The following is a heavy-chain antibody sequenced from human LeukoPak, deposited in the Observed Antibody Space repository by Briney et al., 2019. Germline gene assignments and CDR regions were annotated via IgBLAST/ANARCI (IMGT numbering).Heavy chain of an antibody. CDR3: ARWDSRDYYYYMDV. V-gene: IGHV3-21*01. Sequence: GGSLRLSCAASGFTFSSYSMNWVRQAPGKGLEWVSSISSSSSYIYYADSVKGRFTISRDNAKNSPYLQMNSLRAEDTAVYYCARWDSRDYYYYMDVWGKGTTVTVSS. J-gene: IGHJ6*03. CDR2: ISSSSSYI. D-gene: IGHD6-13*01. CDR1: GFTFSSYS.